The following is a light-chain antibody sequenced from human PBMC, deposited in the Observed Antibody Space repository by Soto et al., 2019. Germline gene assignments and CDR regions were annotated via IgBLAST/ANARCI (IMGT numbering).Light chain of an antibody. J-gene: IGKJ5*01. V-gene: IGKV3-15*01. Sequence: EIMMTQSPATLSVSPGERATLSCRASQSFRNNLAWYQQRRGQAPRLLIYYASTRATGAPARFSGSGSGTEFTLTISSLQSEDSALYYCQQYNNWPPITFGQGTRLEIK. CDR2: YAS. CDR3: QQYNNWPPIT. CDR1: QSFRNN.